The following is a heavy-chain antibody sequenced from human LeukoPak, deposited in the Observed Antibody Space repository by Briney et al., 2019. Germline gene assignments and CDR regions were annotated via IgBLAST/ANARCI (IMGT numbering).Heavy chain of an antibody. V-gene: IGHV3-74*01. Sequence: GGSLRLSCGASGFTFSNSWMHWVRQAPGKGLVWVSYMNGDGSTISHADSVKGRFTMSRDNARNTLHLDMNSLREEDTAVYFCVGGTSYWYGVDYWGRGTLVTVSS. CDR3: VGGTSYWYGVDY. J-gene: IGHJ4*02. CDR2: MNGDGSTI. CDR1: GFTFSNSW. D-gene: IGHD2-2*01.